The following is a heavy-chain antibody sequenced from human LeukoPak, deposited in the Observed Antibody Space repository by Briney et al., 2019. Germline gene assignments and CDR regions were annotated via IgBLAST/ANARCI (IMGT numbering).Heavy chain of an antibody. D-gene: IGHD4-17*01. CDR2: IYSDNT. CDR1: GFTVSSNS. V-gene: IGHV3-53*01. CDR3: AKGSAYGVLSNFDY. Sequence: PGGSLRLSCTVSGFTVSSNSMSWVRQAPGKGLEWVSFIYSDNTHYSDSVKGRFTISRDNSKNTLYLQMNSLRAEDTAVYYCAKGSAYGVLSNFDYWGQGTLVTVSS. J-gene: IGHJ4*02.